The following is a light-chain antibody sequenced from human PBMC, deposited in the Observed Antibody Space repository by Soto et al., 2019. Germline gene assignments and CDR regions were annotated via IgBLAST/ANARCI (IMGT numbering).Light chain of an antibody. J-gene: IGKJ5*01. CDR2: DAS. V-gene: IGKV3-20*01. CDR1: QSVSSY. CDR3: QQYGSSPT. Sequence: IVLPKSPATLSLSPGERATLSCRASQSVSSYLAWYQQKPGQAPRLLIYDASNRATGIPARFSGSGSGTDFTLTISRLEPEDFAVYYSQQYGSSPTFGQGTRLEIK.